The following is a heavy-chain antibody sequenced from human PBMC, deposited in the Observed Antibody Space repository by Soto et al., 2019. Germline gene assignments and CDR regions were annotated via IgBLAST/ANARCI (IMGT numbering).Heavy chain of an antibody. Sequence: SETLSLTCAVYGGTFRGYDWSWIRQPPGKGLEWIGEINHSGSTNYNPSLKSRVTISVDTSKNQFSLKLSSVTAADTAVYYCARVRHYDFWSGTPYNWFDPWGQGTLVTVSS. J-gene: IGHJ5*02. CDR2: INHSGST. CDR1: GGTFRGYD. CDR3: ARVRHYDFWSGTPYNWFDP. D-gene: IGHD3-3*01. V-gene: IGHV4-34*01.